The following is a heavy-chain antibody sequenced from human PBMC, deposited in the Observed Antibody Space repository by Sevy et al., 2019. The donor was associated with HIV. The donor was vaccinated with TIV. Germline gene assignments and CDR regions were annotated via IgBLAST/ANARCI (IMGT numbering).Heavy chain of an antibody. CDR1: GFTFSDYY. D-gene: IGHD5-12*01. J-gene: IGHJ4*02. CDR3: ARGGRQWLRLIDY. CDR2: ISSSGNSL. V-gene: IGHV3-11*01. Sequence: GGSLRLSCAASGFTFSDYYMSWIRQAPGKGLEWVSYISSSGNSLYSADSVKGRFTISRDNAKKSLYLQMNSLRAEDTAVYYCARGGRQWLRLIDYWGQGTLVTVSS.